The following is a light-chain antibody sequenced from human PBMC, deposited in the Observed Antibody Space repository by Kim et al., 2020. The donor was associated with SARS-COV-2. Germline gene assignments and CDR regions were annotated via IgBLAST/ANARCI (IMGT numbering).Light chain of an antibody. CDR3: AAWDDSLKAVL. V-gene: IGLV1-44*01. J-gene: IGLJ2*01. CDR1: SSNIGSNP. Sequence: QSVLTQPPSASGAPGQRVSISCSGSSSNIGSNPVNWYQHLPGTAPKLLIYSSAQRPSGVPDRFSGSRSGPSASLAISGLQSEDEADYYCAAWDDSLKAVLFGGGTQLTVL. CDR2: SSA.